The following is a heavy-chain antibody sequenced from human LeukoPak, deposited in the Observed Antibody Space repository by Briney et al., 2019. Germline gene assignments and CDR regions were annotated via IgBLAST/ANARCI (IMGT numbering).Heavy chain of an antibody. Sequence: GGSLRLSCSASGFTFSNYALHWVRQAPGKGLEYVSVISSNGGTTYYAASVKGRFTISRDNSNNSLHLQMSSLRTEDTAVHYCVRGADYWGQGTLVTVSS. V-gene: IGHV3-64D*09. CDR1: GFTFSNYA. CDR2: ISSNGGTT. CDR3: VRGADY. J-gene: IGHJ4*02.